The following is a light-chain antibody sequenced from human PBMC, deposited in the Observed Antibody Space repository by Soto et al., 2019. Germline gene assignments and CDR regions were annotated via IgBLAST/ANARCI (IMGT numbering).Light chain of an antibody. CDR2: SAS. J-gene: IGKJ2*01. CDR1: QSVNSN. V-gene: IGKV3D-15*01. Sequence: EIFVTQSPATMSVSPGARVTFSCRANQSVNSNFAWYQQRPGQAPRPLIYSASLRATGIPARFSGSGSETEFTLTISSLQSEDIAIYYCQQYATWPPQFGQGTKLEIK. CDR3: QQYATWPPQ.